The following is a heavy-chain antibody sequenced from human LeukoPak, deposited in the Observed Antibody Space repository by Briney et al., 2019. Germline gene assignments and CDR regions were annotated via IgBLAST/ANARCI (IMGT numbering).Heavy chain of an antibody. Sequence: SETLSLTCTVSGYSISSGYYWGWIRQPPGKGLEWIGSIYYSGSTYYNPSLKSRVTISVDTSKNQFSLKLSSVTAADTAVYYCARVTYYGSGSYYNDYYYYMDVWGKGTTVTVSS. V-gene: IGHV4-38-2*02. CDR2: IYYSGST. CDR1: GYSISSGYY. D-gene: IGHD3-10*01. CDR3: ARVTYYGSGSYYNDYYYYMDV. J-gene: IGHJ6*03.